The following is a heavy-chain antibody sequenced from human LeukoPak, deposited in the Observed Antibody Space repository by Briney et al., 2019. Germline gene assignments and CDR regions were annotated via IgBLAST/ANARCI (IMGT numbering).Heavy chain of an antibody. CDR2: IYYSGST. J-gene: IGHJ4*02. D-gene: IGHD1-1*01. CDR3: ARHSARNWNDSPDYFDY. V-gene: IGHV4-39*01. Sequence: PSETLSLTCTVSGGSISSSSYYWGWIRQPPGKGLEWIGSIYYSGSTYYNPSLKSRVTISVDTSKNQFSLKLSSVTAADTAVYYCARHSARNWNDSPDYFDYWGQGTLVTVSS. CDR1: GGSISSSSYY.